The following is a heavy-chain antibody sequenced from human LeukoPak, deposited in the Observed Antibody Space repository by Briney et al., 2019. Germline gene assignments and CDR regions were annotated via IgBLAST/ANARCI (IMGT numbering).Heavy chain of an antibody. D-gene: IGHD4-17*01. CDR1: GWTFTDYY. Sequence: ASVKVSCKDSGWTFTDYYMHWVRQAPGQGLEWMGWINPNSGGTNYAQKFQGRVTMTRDTSISTAYMELSRLRSDDTAVYYCARGKVGYGPKVDYWGQGTLVTVSS. J-gene: IGHJ4*02. CDR3: ARGKVGYGPKVDY. CDR2: INPNSGGT. V-gene: IGHV1-2*02.